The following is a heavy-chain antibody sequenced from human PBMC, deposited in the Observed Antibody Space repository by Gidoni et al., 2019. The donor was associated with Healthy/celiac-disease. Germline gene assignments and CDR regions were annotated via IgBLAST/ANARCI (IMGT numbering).Heavy chain of an antibody. CDR1: GGSISSSSYY. CDR2: IYYSGST. CDR3: ASGPRYSSSWYGIDY. D-gene: IGHD6-13*01. Sequence: QLQLQESGPGLVKPSETLSLTCTVSGGSISSSSYYWGWIRQPPGKGLEWIGSIYYSGSTYYNPSLKSRVTISVDTSKNQFSLKLSSVTAADTAVYYCASGPRYSSSWYGIDYWGQGTLVTVSS. V-gene: IGHV4-39*01. J-gene: IGHJ4*02.